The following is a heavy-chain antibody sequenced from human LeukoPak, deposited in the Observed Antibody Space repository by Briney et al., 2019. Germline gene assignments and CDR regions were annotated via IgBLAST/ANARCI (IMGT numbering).Heavy chain of an antibody. CDR2: IKQDGSE. Sequence: GGSRRLSGAPSGFTLGSYSMSWVRKAPGKGLEWVANIKQDGSENYVDSVKGRFTISRDNAKNSLYLQMNSLRVEDTAVYYCARAYYDFWSGYYDYYYDGMDVWGQGTTVTVSS. D-gene: IGHD3-3*01. CDR1: GFTLGSYS. J-gene: IGHJ6*02. CDR3: ARAYYDFWSGYYDYYYDGMDV. V-gene: IGHV3-7*04.